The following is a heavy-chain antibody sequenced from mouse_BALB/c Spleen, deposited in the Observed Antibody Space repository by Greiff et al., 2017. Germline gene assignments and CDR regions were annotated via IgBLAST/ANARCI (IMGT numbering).Heavy chain of an antibody. CDR1: GFNIKDYY. CDR2: IDPENGNT. D-gene: IGHD1-1*01. J-gene: IGHJ2*01. V-gene: IGHV14-1*02. CDR3: AIYGSSYFDY. Sequence: EVKLMESGAELVRPGALVKLSCKASGFNIKDYYMHWVKQRPEQGLEWIGWIDPENGNTIYDPKFQGKASITADTSSNTAYLQLSSLTSEDTAVYYCAIYGSSYFDYWGQGTTLTVSS.